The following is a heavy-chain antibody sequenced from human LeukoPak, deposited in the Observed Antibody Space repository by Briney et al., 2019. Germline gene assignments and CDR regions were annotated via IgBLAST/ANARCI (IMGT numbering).Heavy chain of an antibody. CDR2: INYSGST. J-gene: IGHJ4*02. CDR1: GGSFSGYY. V-gene: IGHV4-34*01. D-gene: IGHD3-3*01. CDR3: ARGRPTIFGVVIIFHPDYFDY. Sequence: SETLSLTCAVYGGSFSGYYWSWIRQPPGKGLEWIGEINYSGSTNYNPSLKSRVTISVDTSKNQFSLKLSSVTAADTAVYYCARGRPTIFGVVIIFHPDYFDYWGQGTLVTVSS.